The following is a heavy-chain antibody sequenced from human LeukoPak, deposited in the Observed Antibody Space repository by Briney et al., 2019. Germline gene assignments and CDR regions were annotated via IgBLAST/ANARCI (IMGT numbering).Heavy chain of an antibody. CDR3: ARLYSYGPSYYYYYYMDV. J-gene: IGHJ6*03. CDR1: GGSISSYY. D-gene: IGHD5-18*01. Sequence: PSETLSLTCTVSGGSISSYYWSWIRQPAGKGLEWIGRIYTSGSTNYNPSLKSRVTMSVDTSKNQFSLKLSSVTAADTAVYYCARLYSYGPSYYYYYYMDVWGKGTTVTVSS. V-gene: IGHV4-4*07. CDR2: IYTSGST.